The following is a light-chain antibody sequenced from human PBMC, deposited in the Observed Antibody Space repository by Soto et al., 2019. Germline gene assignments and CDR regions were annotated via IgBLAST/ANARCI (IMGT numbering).Light chain of an antibody. V-gene: IGLV2-11*01. J-gene: IGLJ1*01. Sequence: QSVLTQPRSVSVSPGQSVTISCTGTSSDVGVYNYVSWYQHHPGKAPKLMIYDVSKRPSGVPDRFSGSASGNTASLTISGLQAEDESDYYCCSYAGSYTYVFGTGTKVTVL. CDR1: SSDVGVYNY. CDR3: CSYAGSYTYV. CDR2: DVS.